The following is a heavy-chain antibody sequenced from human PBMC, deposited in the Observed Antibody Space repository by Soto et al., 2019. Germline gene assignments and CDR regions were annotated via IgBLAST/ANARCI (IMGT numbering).Heavy chain of an antibody. V-gene: IGHV3-30*03. CDR3: ASHLRLGSSFGFNALSDGACEA. J-gene: IGHJ6*04. CDR1: GFTFGSRA. Sequence: EGSLRLSCTASGFTFGSRAMPRVRQAPGKGLEWVAIISYDGKITYYSAPVKGRFFISRDNSQNTVYLQMNSLTTEDTSLYYCASHLRLGSSFGFNALSDGACEAWGRGKRIIVSS. D-gene: IGHD2-8*01. CDR2: ISYDGKIT.